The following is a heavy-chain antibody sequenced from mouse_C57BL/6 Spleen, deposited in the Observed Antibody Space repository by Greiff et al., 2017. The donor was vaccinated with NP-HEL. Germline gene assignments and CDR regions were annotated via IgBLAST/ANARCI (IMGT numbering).Heavy chain of an antibody. CDR1: GWTFTSYW. V-gene: IGHV1-55*01. D-gene: IGHD2-3*01. CDR2: IYPGSGST. CDR3: ASNDGYWGFAY. J-gene: IGHJ3*01. Sequence: QVQLQQPGAELVKKGEAGQMSWRGAGWTFTSYWITWVKQRPGQGLEWIGDIYPGSGSTNYNEKFKSKATLTVETSSSTAYMQLSSLTSEDSAVYYCASNDGYWGFAYWGQGTLVTVSA.